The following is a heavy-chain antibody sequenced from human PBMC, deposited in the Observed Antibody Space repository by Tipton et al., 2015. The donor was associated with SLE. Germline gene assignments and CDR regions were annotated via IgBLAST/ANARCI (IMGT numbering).Heavy chain of an antibody. CDR2: INHSGST. CDR1: GGSFSGYY. V-gene: IGHV4-34*01. D-gene: IGHD6-19*01. J-gene: IGHJ3*02. CDR3: ARDTITSGWYEDAFDI. Sequence: LRLSCAVYGGSFSGYYWSWIRQPPGKGLEWIGEINHSGSTNYNPSLKSRVTISVDTSKNQFSLKLSSVTAADTAVYYCARDTITSGWYEDAFDIWGQGTLVTVS.